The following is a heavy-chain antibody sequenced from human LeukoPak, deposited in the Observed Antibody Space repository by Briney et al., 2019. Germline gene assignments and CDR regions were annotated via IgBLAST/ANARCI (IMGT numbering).Heavy chain of an antibody. CDR1: GGSISSYY. Sequence: SETLSLTCTVSGGSISSYYWSWIRQPPGKGLEWIGYIYYSGSTNYNPSLRSRVTISVDTSKNQFSLKLSSVTAADTAVYYCARVRRITMVRGVVNYFDYWGQGTLVTVSS. D-gene: IGHD3-10*01. CDR2: IYYSGST. V-gene: IGHV4-59*01. J-gene: IGHJ4*02. CDR3: ARVRRITMVRGVVNYFDY.